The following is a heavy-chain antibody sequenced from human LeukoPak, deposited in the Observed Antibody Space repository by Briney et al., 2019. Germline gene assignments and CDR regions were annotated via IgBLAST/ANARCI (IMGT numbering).Heavy chain of an antibody. J-gene: IGHJ4*02. CDR2: IRNKSDGGTA. Sequence: GGSLRLSCAASGFTFSNAWMAWVRQAPGKGLVFVGRIRNKSDGGTADSADPLKGRFTISRDGSTNTLYLQMNSLETEDTAVYYCTTWGGSFSRYWGQGTLVTVSS. CDR3: TTWGGSFSRY. D-gene: IGHD1-26*01. CDR1: GFTFSNAW. V-gene: IGHV3-15*01.